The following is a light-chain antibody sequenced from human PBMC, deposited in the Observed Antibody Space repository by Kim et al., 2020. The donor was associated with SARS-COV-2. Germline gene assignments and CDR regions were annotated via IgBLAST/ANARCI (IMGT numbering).Light chain of an antibody. CDR1: SSDVGGYNY. V-gene: IGLV2-14*03. J-gene: IGLJ2*01. Sequence: GQSITFSCTGTSSDVGGYNYVSWFQQHPGKAPKLMIYDVDNRPSGVSNRFSGSKSGNTASLTISGLQAEDEADYYCSSYTSSDTLVFGGGTQLTVL. CDR2: DVD. CDR3: SSYTSSDTLV.